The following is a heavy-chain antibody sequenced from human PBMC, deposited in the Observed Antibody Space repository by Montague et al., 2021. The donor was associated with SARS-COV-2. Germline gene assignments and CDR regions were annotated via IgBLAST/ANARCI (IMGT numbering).Heavy chain of an antibody. V-gene: IGHV3-23*01. J-gene: IGHJ3*02. Sequence: SLRLSCAASGLTFSNYAMSWVRQAPGKGPECVSGISDSGGTTYYADSVKGRFNISRDNSKNTLYLQMNSLRAEDTAVYYCANPKGAFDIWGQGTMVTVSS. CDR1: GLTFSNYA. CDR3: ANPKGAFDI. CDR2: ISDSGGTT.